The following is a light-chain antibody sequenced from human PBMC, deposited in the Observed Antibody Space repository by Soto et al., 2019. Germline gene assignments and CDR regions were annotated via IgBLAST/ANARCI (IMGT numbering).Light chain of an antibody. CDR1: QSISSY. CDR3: KQRRSWPLT. Sequence: EIVLTQSPATLSLSPGERATLSCRASQSISSYLAWYQQKPGQAPILLIYDVSNRATGIPARFSGSGSETDFTLTISSLEPEDFASYYCKQRRSWPLTFGGGTKVEIK. CDR2: DVS. V-gene: IGKV3-11*01. J-gene: IGKJ4*01.